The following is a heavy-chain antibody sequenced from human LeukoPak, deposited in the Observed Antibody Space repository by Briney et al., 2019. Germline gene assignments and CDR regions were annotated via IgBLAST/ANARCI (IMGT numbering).Heavy chain of an antibody. D-gene: IGHD3-9*01. J-gene: IGHJ5*02. CDR2: IYHSGST. CDR1: GGSISSGGYS. CDR3: ARGNTYYDILTGYGTNWFDP. Sequence: SQTLSLTCAVSGGSISSGGYSWSWIRQPPGKGLEWIVYIYHSGSTYYNPSLKSRVTISVDRSKNQFSLKLSSVTAADTAVYYCARGNTYYDILTGYGTNWFDPWGQGTLVTVSS. V-gene: IGHV4-30-2*01.